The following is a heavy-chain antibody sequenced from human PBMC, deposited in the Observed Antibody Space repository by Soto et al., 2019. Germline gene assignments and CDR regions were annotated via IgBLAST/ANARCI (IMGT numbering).Heavy chain of an antibody. CDR2: IIPMFRTP. CDR1: GGTFSSYA. CDR3: ASMPSVILNSYGFVTAFEI. V-gene: IGHV1-69*12. Sequence: QVQLVQSGAEVRKTGSSVKLSCKASGGTFSSYAFSWVRQAPRQGLEWMGGIIPMFRTPNYAQKFRDRVTITADESTTTLYLELTGLKSDDTALYFCASMPSVILNSYGFVTAFEIWGQGTMVSVSA. D-gene: IGHD2-2*01. J-gene: IGHJ3*02.